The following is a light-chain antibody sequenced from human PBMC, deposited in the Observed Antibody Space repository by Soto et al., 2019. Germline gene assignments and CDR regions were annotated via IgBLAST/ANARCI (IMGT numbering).Light chain of an antibody. CDR1: NGDVGSYDL. CDR2: EVN. V-gene: IGLV2-23*02. CDR3: CSYAGSNSLI. Sequence: QSVLTQPASASGSPGQSITISCTGTNGDVGSYDLVSWYQRYPGEAPKLIIYEVNKRPSGISNRFSGSKSGNTASLTISGLQAEDEAEYDCCSYAGSNSLIFGGGTKLTVL. J-gene: IGLJ2*01.